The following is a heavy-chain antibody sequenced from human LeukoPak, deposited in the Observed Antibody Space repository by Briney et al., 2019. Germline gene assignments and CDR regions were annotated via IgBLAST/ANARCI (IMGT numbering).Heavy chain of an antibody. D-gene: IGHD6-19*01. CDR1: GFTFSTYW. CDR2: IKHDGRDK. Sequence: PGGSLRLSCAASGFTFSTYWMTWVRQAPGKGLEWVANIKHDGRDKYYLDSVKGRFTISRDNAKNSLYLQMNSLRAEDTAVYYCARISIAVAGNDAFDIWGQGTMVTVSS. CDR3: ARISIAVAGNDAFDI. V-gene: IGHV3-7*04. J-gene: IGHJ3*02.